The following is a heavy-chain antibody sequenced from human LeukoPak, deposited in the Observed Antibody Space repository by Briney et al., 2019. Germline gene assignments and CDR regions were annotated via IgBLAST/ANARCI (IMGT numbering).Heavy chain of an antibody. V-gene: IGHV4-34*01. D-gene: IGHD3-10*01. CDR1: GGSFSGYY. CDR2: INHSGST. CDR3: ARLGYYGSGSSLLH. Sequence: LSLTCXXYGGSFSGYYWSWIRQPPGKGLEWIGEINHSGSTNYNPSLKSRVTISVDTSKNQFSLKLSSVTAADTAVYYCARLGYYGSGSSLLHWGQGTLVTVSS. J-gene: IGHJ4*02.